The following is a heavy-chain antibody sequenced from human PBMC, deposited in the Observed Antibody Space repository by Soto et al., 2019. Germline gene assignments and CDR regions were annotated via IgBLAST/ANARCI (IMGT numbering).Heavy chain of an antibody. Sequence: QITLKESGPTLVKPTQNLTLTCSFSGCSLSTTGVGVGWIRQPPGKALERLALIHWDDDKRYNPSLNCRLTITKDTSKNQVVLAMTNMDPVDTATYYCVQSRCGGDCLQSYSSHSYYGLDVWGQGTTVTVSS. V-gene: IGHV2-5*02. CDR1: GCSLSTTGVG. J-gene: IGHJ6*02. CDR2: IHWDDDK. CDR3: VQSRCGGDCLQSYSSHSYYGLDV. D-gene: IGHD2-21*02.